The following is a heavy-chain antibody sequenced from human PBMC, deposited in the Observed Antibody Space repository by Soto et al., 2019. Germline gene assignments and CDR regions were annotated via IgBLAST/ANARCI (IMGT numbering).Heavy chain of an antibody. Sequence: GGSLRLSFAASGFTFSNALMTWVRQAPGKGRGWVGRIKSKSDGATTDYAAPVRGRFIISRDDSKNTLYLQMNSLKTEDTAVYYCTTGLTIFGVVIDPWGQGTLVTVSS. CDR1: GFTFSNAL. D-gene: IGHD3-3*01. V-gene: IGHV3-15*01. CDR3: TTGLTIFGVVIDP. J-gene: IGHJ5*02. CDR2: IKSKSDGATT.